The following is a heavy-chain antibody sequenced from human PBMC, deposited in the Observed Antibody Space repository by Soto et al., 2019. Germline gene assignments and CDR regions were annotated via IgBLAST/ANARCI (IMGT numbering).Heavy chain of an antibody. CDR2: IYYSGST. V-gene: IGHV4-31*03. Sequence: PSGTPSPTRTFSGGSLSRGGFYWSWFRQHPGKGLEWIGYIYYSGSTYYNPSLKSRVTISVDTSKNQFSLKLSSVTAADTAVYYCAREPGYWGQGTLVTVSS. CDR3: AREPGY. D-gene: IGHD7-27*01. J-gene: IGHJ4*02. CDR1: GGSLSRGGFY.